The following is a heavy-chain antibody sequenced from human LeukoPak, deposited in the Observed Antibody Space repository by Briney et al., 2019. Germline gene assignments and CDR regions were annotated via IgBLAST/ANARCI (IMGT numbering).Heavy chain of an antibody. V-gene: IGHV4-38-2*02. CDR3: ATTPQRGYSYGWGTDAFDI. CDR2: INHSGST. J-gene: IGHJ3*02. D-gene: IGHD5-18*01. CDR1: GYSISSGYY. Sequence: SETLSLTCTVSGYSISSGYYWGWIRQPPGKGLEWIGEINHSGSTNYNPSLKSRVTISVDTSKNQFSLKLSSVTAADTAVYYCATTPQRGYSYGWGTDAFDIWGQGTMVTVSS.